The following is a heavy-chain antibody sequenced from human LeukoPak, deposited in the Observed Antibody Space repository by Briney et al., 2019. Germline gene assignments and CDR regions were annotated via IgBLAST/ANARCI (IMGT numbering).Heavy chain of an antibody. V-gene: IGHV3-23*01. D-gene: IGHD2-15*01. J-gene: IGHJ4*02. CDR3: AKLSGSSCYSPGSY. Sequence: PGGSLRLSCVASGFTFTTYGMSWVRQAPGKGLEWVSVISDSGGSTYYADSVKGRFTISRDNSKNTLYLQMNSLRADDTAVYYCAKLSGSSCYSPGSYWGQATLVTVSS. CDR1: GFTFTTYG. CDR2: ISDSGGST.